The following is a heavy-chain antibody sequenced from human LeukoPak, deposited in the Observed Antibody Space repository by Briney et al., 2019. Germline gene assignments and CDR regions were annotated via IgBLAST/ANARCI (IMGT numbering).Heavy chain of an antibody. CDR3: ARPSSRGSYYFY. Sequence: PSETLSLTCTVSGXSISSSSDYWGWIRQPPGKGLEWIGSIYYSGSTYYNPSLKSRVTISVDTSKNQFSLKLSSVTAADTAVYYCARPSSRGSYYFYWGQGTLVTVSS. CDR1: GXSISSSSDY. D-gene: IGHD1-26*01. V-gene: IGHV4-39*01. J-gene: IGHJ4*02. CDR2: IYYSGST.